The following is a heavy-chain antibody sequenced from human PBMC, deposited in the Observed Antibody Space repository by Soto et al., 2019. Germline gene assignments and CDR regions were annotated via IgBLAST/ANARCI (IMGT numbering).Heavy chain of an antibody. D-gene: IGHD2-15*01. Sequence: QLQLQESGPGLVKPSETLSLTCTVSGGSISSSSYYWGWIRQPPGKGLEWIGSIYYSGSTYYNPSLKSRVTLSVDTSKNQFSLKLSSVTAADTAVYYCARPTGGCSGGSCYYFDYWGQGTLVTVSS. CDR2: IYYSGST. V-gene: IGHV4-39*01. CDR3: ARPTGGCSGGSCYYFDY. CDR1: GGSISSSSYY. J-gene: IGHJ4*02.